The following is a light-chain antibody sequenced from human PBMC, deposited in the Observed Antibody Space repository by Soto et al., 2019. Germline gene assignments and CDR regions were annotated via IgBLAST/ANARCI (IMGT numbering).Light chain of an antibody. CDR2: GVT. Sequence: QSALTQPASVSGSPGQSITISCTGTSSDVGAYYSVSWYQHHPGKAPKLIIYGVTNRPSGVSYRFSGSKSGNTASLTISGLQAEDEADYHCSSYTSGSSHYVFGTGTKVTVL. V-gene: IGLV2-14*01. CDR1: SSDVGAYYS. J-gene: IGLJ1*01. CDR3: SSYTSGSSHYV.